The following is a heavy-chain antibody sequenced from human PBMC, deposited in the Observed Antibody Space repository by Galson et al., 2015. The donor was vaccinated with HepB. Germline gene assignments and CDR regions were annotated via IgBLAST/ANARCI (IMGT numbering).Heavy chain of an antibody. D-gene: IGHD6-19*01. V-gene: IGHV3-23*01. J-gene: IGHJ5*02. Sequence: SLRLSCAASGFTFSSYAMSWVRQAPGKGLEWVSAISGSGGSTYYADSVKGRFTISRDNSKNTLYLQMNSLRAEDTAVYYCAKDLGVAVAGTNWFDPWGQGTLVTVSS. CDR1: GFTFSSYA. CDR3: AKDLGVAVAGTNWFDP. CDR2: ISGSGGST.